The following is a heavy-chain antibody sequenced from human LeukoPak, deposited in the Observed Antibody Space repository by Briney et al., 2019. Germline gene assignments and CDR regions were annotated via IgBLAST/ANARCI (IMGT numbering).Heavy chain of an antibody. CDR2: ISWDSRDV. CDR3: TKDLGSGSHPDFYYGMDV. CDR1: GFTFEDFA. Sequence: GGSLRLSCEASGFTFEDFAMHWVRQVPGKGPEWVSGISWDSRDVEYADSVKGRLTISGDNAKSSLFLQMDSLRPEDTALYFCTKDLGSGSHPDFYYGMDVWGQGTAVTVSS. J-gene: IGHJ6*02. V-gene: IGHV3-9*01. D-gene: IGHD3-10*01.